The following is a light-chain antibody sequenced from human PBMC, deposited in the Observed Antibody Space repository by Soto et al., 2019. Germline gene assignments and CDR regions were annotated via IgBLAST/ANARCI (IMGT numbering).Light chain of an antibody. Sequence: ESVLTQSPGTLSLSPGERVTLSCRASQSVSSSYLAWYQQKPGQAPRLLIYGASSRATGIPDRFSVGRSGTDFTLTNNRLEPEDFAVFYSQQYGTSPFTFGPGTKVDIK. V-gene: IGKV3-20*01. J-gene: IGKJ3*01. CDR1: QSVSSSY. CDR2: GAS. CDR3: QQYGTSPFT.